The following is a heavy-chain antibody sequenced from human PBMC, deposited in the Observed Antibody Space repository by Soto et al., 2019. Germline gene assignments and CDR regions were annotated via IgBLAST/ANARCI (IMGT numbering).Heavy chain of an antibody. CDR3: ARDRSASYDFWSGDDY. Sequence: ASVKVSCKASGYTFTGYYMHCVRQAPGQGFEWMGRISPKSGGTNYAQKFQGRVTMTWDTSLNTAYMELSSLISEDTAVYYCARDRSASYDFWSGDDYWGQGTLVTVSS. J-gene: IGHJ4*02. CDR1: GYTFTGYY. CDR2: ISPKSGGT. D-gene: IGHD3-3*01. V-gene: IGHV1-2*02.